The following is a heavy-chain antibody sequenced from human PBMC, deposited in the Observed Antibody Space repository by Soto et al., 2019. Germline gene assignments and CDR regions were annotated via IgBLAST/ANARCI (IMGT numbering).Heavy chain of an antibody. CDR1: GDTFNFYS. J-gene: IGHJ4*02. CDR3: ASRCVSGYRASDY. CDR2: VNPIVSMS. D-gene: IGHD2-15*01. V-gene: IGHV1-69*02. Sequence: QVQLVQSGAEVKRPGSSVKVSCKASGDTFNFYSINWVRQAPGLGLEWMGRVNPIVSMSNYAQKFQGRVTMTADKXTSTADMELTSLRSEDTAMYYGASRCVSGYRASDYWGQGALVSV.